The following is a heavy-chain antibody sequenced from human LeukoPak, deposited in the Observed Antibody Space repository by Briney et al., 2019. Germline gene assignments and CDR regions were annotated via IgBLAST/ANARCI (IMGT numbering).Heavy chain of an antibody. CDR1: GYSISSGYY. V-gene: IGHV4-38-2*02. CDR2: IYHSGST. CDR3: ARVSGAIVNSYYFDY. Sequence: PSETLSLTCTVSGYSISSGYYWGWIRQPPGKGLEGIGSIYHSGSTYYNPSLKSRVTISVDTSKNLFSLKLSSVTAADTAVYYCARVSGAIVNSYYFDYWGQGTLVTVSS. J-gene: IGHJ4*02. D-gene: IGHD5-18*01.